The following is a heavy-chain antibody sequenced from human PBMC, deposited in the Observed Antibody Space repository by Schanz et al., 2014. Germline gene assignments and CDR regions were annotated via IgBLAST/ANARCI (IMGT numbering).Heavy chain of an antibody. V-gene: IGHV1-2*06. D-gene: IGHD6-13*01. CDR2: INPNSGGT. CDR1: GYTFTGHY. J-gene: IGHJ6*02. Sequence: QEQLVQSGAEVRKPGTSVKVSCKASGYTFTGHYMHWVRQAPGQGLEWMGRINPNSGGTNYAQKFQGRVTMTWDTSTSTAYMELRRLRSDDTAIYYCARDGHSSNWRSYFFYGLDVWGQGTTVTVSS. CDR3: ARDGHSSNWRSYFFYGLDV.